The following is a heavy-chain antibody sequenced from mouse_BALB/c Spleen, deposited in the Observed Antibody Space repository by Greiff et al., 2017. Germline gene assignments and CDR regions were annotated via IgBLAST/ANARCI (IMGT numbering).Heavy chain of an antibody. J-gene: IGHJ4*01. CDR3: ARDGYDYAMDY. Sequence: QVHVKQSGPGLVAPSQSLSITCTVSGFSLTSYGVHWVRQPPGKGLEWLGVIWAGGSTNYNSALMSRLSISKDNSKSQVFLKMNSLQTDDTAMYYCARDGYDYAMDYWGQGTSVTVSS. CDR2: IWAGGST. D-gene: IGHD2-2*01. CDR1: GFSLTSYG. V-gene: IGHV2-9*02.